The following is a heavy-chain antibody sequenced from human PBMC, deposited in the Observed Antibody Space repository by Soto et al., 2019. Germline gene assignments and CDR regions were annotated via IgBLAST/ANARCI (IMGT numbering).Heavy chain of an antibody. CDR2: IYYSGST. Sequence: QVRLEESGPGLVKPSETLSLICSVSGGSVNNADYFWSWIRHHPENGLEWIGYIYYSGSTRYNPSFKSRATLSIDTAKNQCTLRLDSVTVADTAVYLCARDADYGGSRGGMDVWGRGTTVTVSS. CDR3: ARDADYGGSRGGMDV. V-gene: IGHV4-31*03. D-gene: IGHD4-17*01. J-gene: IGHJ6*02. CDR1: GGSVNNADYF.